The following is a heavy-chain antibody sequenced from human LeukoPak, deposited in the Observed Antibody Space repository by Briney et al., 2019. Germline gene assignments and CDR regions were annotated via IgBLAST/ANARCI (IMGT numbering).Heavy chain of an antibody. Sequence: SETLSLTCTVSGGSISSGSYYWSWIRQPAGKGLEWIGRIYTSGSTNYNPSLKSRVTISVDTSKNQFSLKLSSVTAADTAVYYCARETVGANIDYWGQGTLVTVSS. CDR2: IYTSGST. CDR3: ARETVGANIDY. J-gene: IGHJ4*02. D-gene: IGHD1-26*01. V-gene: IGHV4-61*02. CDR1: GGSISSGSYY.